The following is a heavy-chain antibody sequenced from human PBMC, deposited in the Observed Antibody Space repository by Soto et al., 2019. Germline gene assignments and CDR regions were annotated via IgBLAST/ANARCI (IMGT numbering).Heavy chain of an antibody. V-gene: IGHV3-48*02. CDR3: AREMLTANY. J-gene: IGHJ4*02. Sequence: EIQLVESGGGLVQPGGSVRLSCAASGFTFSSNSMNWVRQAPGKGPEWVAYIDSRGGTIYYADSVKGRFTISRDNAKNSLYLQMNSLRDEDTAVYYCAREMLTANYWGQGTLATVSS. CDR2: IDSRGGTI. D-gene: IGHD3-10*02. CDR1: GFTFSSNS.